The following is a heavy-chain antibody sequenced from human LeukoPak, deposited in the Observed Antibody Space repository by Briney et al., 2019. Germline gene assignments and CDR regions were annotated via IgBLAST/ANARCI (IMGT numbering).Heavy chain of an antibody. CDR2: IYTSGST. Sequence: SETLSLTCTVSGGSISSGSYYWSWIRQPAGKRLEWIGRIYTSGSTNYNPSLKSRVTISVDTSENQFSLKLSSVTAADTAVYYCARAGGYDILTGYYKVGWFDRWGQGTLVTVSS. CDR3: ARAGGYDILTGYYKVGWFDR. CDR1: GGSISSGSYY. V-gene: IGHV4-61*02. J-gene: IGHJ5*02. D-gene: IGHD3-9*01.